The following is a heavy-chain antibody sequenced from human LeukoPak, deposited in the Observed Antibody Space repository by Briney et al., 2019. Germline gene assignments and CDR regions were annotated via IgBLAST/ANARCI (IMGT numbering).Heavy chain of an antibody. D-gene: IGHD6-19*01. Sequence: GGSLRLSCAASGFTLSIYSMSWVRQAPGKGLEWVSTITTDLAYMYYADSVKGRFPISRDNSKNSLYLQVNRLRAEDTAVYYCARDSRGWSRNYWGQGTLVTVSS. CDR3: ARDSRGWSRNY. V-gene: IGHV3-21*01. CDR2: ITTDLAYM. CDR1: GFTLSIYS. J-gene: IGHJ4*02.